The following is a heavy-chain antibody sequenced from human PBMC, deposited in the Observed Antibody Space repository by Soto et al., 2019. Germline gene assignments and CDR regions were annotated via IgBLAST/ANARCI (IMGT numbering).Heavy chain of an antibody. CDR2: IKTNTDGGTT. CDR1: GVTFRNAW. CDR3: PTVVGHIPGRYTGYPYYYLEV. Sequence: EDPLVESGGGLVQPGGSLRLSCAASGVTFRNAWMSWVRQTPGKGLEWVGRIKTNTDGGTTDYAAPVKDRFTISRDSSKNTLFLQMHSLKPADTAAYYCPTVVGHIPGRYTGYPYYYLEVWCKGTTVTFSS. D-gene: IGHD5-12*01. J-gene: IGHJ6*03. V-gene: IGHV3-15*05.